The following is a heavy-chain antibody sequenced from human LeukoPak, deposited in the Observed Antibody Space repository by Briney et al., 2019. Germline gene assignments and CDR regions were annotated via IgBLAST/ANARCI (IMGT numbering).Heavy chain of an antibody. CDR3: ARGRGSSSKGLGGY. J-gene: IGHJ4*02. CDR2: INHSGST. D-gene: IGHD6-6*01. V-gene: IGHV4-34*01. Sequence: SETLSLTCAVYGGSFSGYYWSWIRQPPGKGLEWIGEINHSGSTNYNPSLKSRVTISVDTSKNQFSLKLSSVTAAATAVYYCARGRGSSSKGLGGYWGQGTLVTVSA. CDR1: GGSFSGYY.